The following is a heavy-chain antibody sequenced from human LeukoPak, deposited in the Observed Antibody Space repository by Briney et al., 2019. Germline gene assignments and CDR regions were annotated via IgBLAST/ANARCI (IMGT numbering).Heavy chain of an antibody. CDR1: GDSISYFY. Sequence: SETLSLTCSVSGDSISYFYWSWIWQAAGKGLEWIVRFRSSGTTDYNASLKSGVTMSVDTSKNQLSPKVISVTAADTAVYYCARSEEYSYGQLDYWGQGTLVTVSS. CDR3: ARSEEYSYGQLDY. D-gene: IGHD5-18*01. V-gene: IGHV4-4*07. J-gene: IGHJ4*02. CDR2: FRSSGTT.